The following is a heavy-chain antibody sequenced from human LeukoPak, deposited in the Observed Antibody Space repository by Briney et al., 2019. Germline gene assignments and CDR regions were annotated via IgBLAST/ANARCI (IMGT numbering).Heavy chain of an antibody. V-gene: IGHV3-21*01. CDR2: ISFGGGHI. J-gene: IGHJ6*02. CDR3: ARIVLTPPYGMDV. Sequence: GGSLRLSCVASRLTFSSYSMTWVRRAPGTGLEWVSSISFGGGHIFYTDSVKGRFTIFRDDSKNSLYPEMNSLRAEDTAVYFCARIVLTPPYGMDVWGQGTTVTVSS. D-gene: IGHD2/OR15-2a*01. CDR1: RLTFSSYS.